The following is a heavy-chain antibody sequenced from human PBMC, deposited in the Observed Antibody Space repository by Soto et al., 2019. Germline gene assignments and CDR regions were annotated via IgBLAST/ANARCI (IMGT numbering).Heavy chain of an antibody. CDR2: IWYDGSNK. V-gene: IGHV3-33*01. CDR1: GFTFSSYG. D-gene: IGHD3-10*01. J-gene: IGHJ5*02. Sequence: PGGSLRLSCAASGFTFSSYGMHWVRQAPGKGLEWVAVIWYDGSNKYYADSVKGRFTISRDNSKNTLYLQMNSLRAEDTAVYYCAREVFEPVLLWFGELNGNWFDPWGQGTLVTVSS. CDR3: AREVFEPVLLWFGELNGNWFDP.